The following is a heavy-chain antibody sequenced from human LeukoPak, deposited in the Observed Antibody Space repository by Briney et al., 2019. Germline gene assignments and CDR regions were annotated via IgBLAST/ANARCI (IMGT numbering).Heavy chain of an antibody. D-gene: IGHD3-22*01. CDR2: INHSGST. J-gene: IGHJ5*02. V-gene: IGHV4-34*01. Sequence: KASETLSLXCAVYGGSYSGYYWSWIRRPPGKGLESIGEINHSGSTNYNPSLKSRVTISVDTSKNQFSLNLSSVTAADTAVYYCARGSPISSDSSGYYYDWFDPWGQGTLATVSS. CDR1: GGSYSGYY. CDR3: ARGSPISSDSSGYYYDWFDP.